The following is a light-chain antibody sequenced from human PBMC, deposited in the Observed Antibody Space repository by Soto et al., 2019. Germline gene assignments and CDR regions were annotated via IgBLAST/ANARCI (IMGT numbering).Light chain of an antibody. V-gene: IGKV3-15*01. CDR3: QQYENWPPYN. CDR2: RAS. J-gene: IGKJ2*01. Sequence: TQSPDTLSASLGEIVTLSCKASQSIGPNLAWYQQRPGQAPMLLIHRASMRATGVPARFIGRGFGTEFTLTITSLQSEDFAVYFCQQYENWPPYNFGQGTKLDI. CDR1: QSIGPN.